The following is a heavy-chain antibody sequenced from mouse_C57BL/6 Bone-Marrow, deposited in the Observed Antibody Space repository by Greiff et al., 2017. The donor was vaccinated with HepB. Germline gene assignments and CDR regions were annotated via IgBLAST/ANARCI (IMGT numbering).Heavy chain of an antibody. CDR1: GFTFSDFY. Sequence: DVKLVESGGGLVQSGRSLRLSCATSGFTFSDFYMEWVRQAPGKGLEWIAASRNKANDYTTEYSASVKGRFIVSRDTSQSILYLQMNAQRAEDTATYCCAREAGGAWFAYWGQGTLVTVSA. CDR2: SRNKANDYTT. V-gene: IGHV7-1*01. J-gene: IGHJ3*01. CDR3: AREAGGAWFAY.